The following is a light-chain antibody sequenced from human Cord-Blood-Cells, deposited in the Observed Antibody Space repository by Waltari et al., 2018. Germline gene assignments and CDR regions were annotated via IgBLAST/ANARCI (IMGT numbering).Light chain of an antibody. CDR3: CSYAGSSTWV. V-gene: IGLV2-23*01. Sequence: QSALTQPASASGSPGQSITISCPGTSRAVGSYNLVSWYPQHPGTAPKLMIYEGSKRPSGVSNRFSGSKSGNTASLTISGLQAEDEADYYCCSYAGSSTWVFGGGTKLTVL. J-gene: IGLJ3*02. CDR1: SRAVGSYNL. CDR2: EGS.